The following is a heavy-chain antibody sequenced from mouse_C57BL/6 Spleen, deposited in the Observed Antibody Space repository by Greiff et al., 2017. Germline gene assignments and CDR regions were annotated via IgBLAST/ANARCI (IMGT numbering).Heavy chain of an antibody. J-gene: IGHJ3*01. D-gene: IGHD2-1*01. Sequence: VQLQQSGPELVKPGTSVKISCKASGYSFTDYYINWVKQRPGQGLEWIGWILPGSGSTYYNEKFKGKATFTEDKASTTAYMLLNSLTSEDSAVDCWSRFYYGNSAGFGYWGQGTLVTVAA. CDR3: SRFYYGNSAGFGY. V-gene: IGHV1-75*01. CDR1: GYSFTDYY. CDR2: ILPGSGST.